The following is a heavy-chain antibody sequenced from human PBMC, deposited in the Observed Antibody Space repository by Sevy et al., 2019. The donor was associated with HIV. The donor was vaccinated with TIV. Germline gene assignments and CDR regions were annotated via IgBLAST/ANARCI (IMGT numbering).Heavy chain of an antibody. D-gene: IGHD1-26*01. CDR3: TKFQDVGATFVDY. CDR1: GFTFSYYA. V-gene: IGHV3-23*01. CDR2: ISGSGGST. J-gene: IGHJ4*02. Sequence: GGSLRLSCAASGFTFSYYAMSWVRQTPGKGLQWVSGISGSGGSTDYADSVKGRFTISRDNAKNTLYLKMNSLRAEDTAVYYCTKFQDVGATFVDYWGQGTLVTVSS.